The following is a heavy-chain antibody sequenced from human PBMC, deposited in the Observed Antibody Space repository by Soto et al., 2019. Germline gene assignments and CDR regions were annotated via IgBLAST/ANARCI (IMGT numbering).Heavy chain of an antibody. CDR3: ASGRSTYYYDSRGYYLDY. Sequence: QVQLVQSGAEVKKPGSSVKVSCNASGGTFSSYAISWVRQAPGQGLEWMGGIIPISGTANYAQKFQGRVTITADESTSTAYMELSSLRSEDTAVYYCASGRSTYYYDSRGYYLDYWGQGTLVTVSS. J-gene: IGHJ4*02. V-gene: IGHV1-69*01. D-gene: IGHD3-22*01. CDR2: IIPISGTA. CDR1: GGTFSSYA.